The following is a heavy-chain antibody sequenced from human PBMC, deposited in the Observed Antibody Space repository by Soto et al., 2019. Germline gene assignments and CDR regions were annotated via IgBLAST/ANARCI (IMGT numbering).Heavy chain of an antibody. J-gene: IGHJ4*02. V-gene: IGHV4-34*01. CDR1: GGSFSGYY. CDR2: INHSGST. CDR3: ASSHFFTIFGVVAGRLYY. Sequence: SETLSLTCAVYGGSFSGYYWSWIRQPPGKGLEWIGEINHSGSTTYNPSLKSRVIISIDTPKNQFSLKLSSVTAADTAVYYCASSHFFTIFGVVAGRLYYWGKGTPVTVSS. D-gene: IGHD3-3*01.